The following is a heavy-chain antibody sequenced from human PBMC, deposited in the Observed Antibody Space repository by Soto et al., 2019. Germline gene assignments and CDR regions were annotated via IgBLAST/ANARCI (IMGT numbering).Heavy chain of an antibody. J-gene: IGHJ6*02. V-gene: IGHV1-69*13. CDR1: GGTFSSYA. D-gene: IGHD4-17*01. CDR2: IIPIFGTA. Sequence: SVKVSCKASGGTFSSYAISWVRQAPGQGLEWMGGIIPIFGTANYAQKFQGRVTITADESTSTAYMEPSSLRSEDTAVYYCATVTNYYYYYGMDVWGQGTTVTVSS. CDR3: ATVTNYYYYYGMDV.